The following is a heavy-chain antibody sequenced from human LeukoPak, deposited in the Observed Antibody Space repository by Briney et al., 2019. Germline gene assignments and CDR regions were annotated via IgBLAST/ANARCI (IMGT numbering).Heavy chain of an antibody. V-gene: IGHV3-7*01. D-gene: IGHD3-22*01. CDR3: ARTDPDQYYYDSSGYYSFDY. CDR1: GFTFSSYW. CDR2: IKQDGSEK. J-gene: IGHJ4*02. Sequence: PGGSLRLSCAASGFTFSSYWMSWVRQAPGKGLEWVANIKQDGSEKYYVDSVKGRFTISRDNAKNSLYLQMNSLRAEDTAVYYCARTDPDQYYYDSSGYYSFDYWGQGTLVTVSS.